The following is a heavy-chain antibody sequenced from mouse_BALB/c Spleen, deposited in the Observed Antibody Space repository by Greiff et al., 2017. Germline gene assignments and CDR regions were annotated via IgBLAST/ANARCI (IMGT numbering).Heavy chain of an antibody. J-gene: IGHJ2*01. D-gene: IGHD2-14*01. Sequence: VKLVESGPGLVAPSQSLSITCTVSGFSLTSYDISWIRQPPGKGLEWLGVLWTGGGTNYNSAFMSRLSISKDNSKSQVFLKMNSLQTDDTAIYYCVRGGYGGYYFDYWGQGTTLTVSS. V-gene: IGHV2-9-2*01. CDR1: GFSLTSYD. CDR3: VRGGYGGYYFDY. CDR2: LWTGGGT.